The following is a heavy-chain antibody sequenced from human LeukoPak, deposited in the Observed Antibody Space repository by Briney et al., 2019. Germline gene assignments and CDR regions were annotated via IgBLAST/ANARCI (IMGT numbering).Heavy chain of an antibody. CDR2: ISYDGSNK. J-gene: IGHJ4*02. V-gene: IGHV3-30*18. D-gene: IGHD6-19*01. Sequence: GGSLRLSCAASGFTFSRCGMHWVRQAPGKGLEWVAGISYDGSNKYYADSVKGRFTISRDNSKNTLFVQMNSLRAEDTAVYHCTKGREGQWQVLDYWGQGALVTVSS. CDR1: GFTFSRCG. CDR3: TKGREGQWQVLDY.